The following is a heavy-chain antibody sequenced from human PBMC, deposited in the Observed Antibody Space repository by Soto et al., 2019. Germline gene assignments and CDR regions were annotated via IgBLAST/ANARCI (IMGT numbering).Heavy chain of an antibody. CDR3: ANLRRDGSKSANDY. CDR1: GFTFSIYG. V-gene: IGHV3-30*18. D-gene: IGHD6-25*01. Sequence: QVQLVESGGGVVQPGRSLRLSYAASGFTFSIYGMHWVRQAPGKGLEWVAVISYDGSNQYYADSVKGRFTISRDNSKNTLYLHMNSLRAEDTAVYYCANLRRDGSKSANDYWGQGTLVTVSS. J-gene: IGHJ4*02. CDR2: ISYDGSNQ.